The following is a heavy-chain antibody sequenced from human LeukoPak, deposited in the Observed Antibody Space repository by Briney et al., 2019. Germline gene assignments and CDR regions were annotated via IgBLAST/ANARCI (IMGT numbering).Heavy chain of an antibody. CDR1: GYTFTGYY. CDR3: ARDGLEYSXXXXYY. J-gene: IGHJ4*02. CDR2: IIPILGIA. Sequence: GASVKVSCKASGYTFTGYYMHRVRQAPGQGLEWMGRIIPILGIANYAQKFQGRVTITADKSTSTAYMELSSLRSEDTAVYYCARDGLEYSXXXXYYWGQGTLXTVSS. D-gene: IGHD6-6*01. V-gene: IGHV1-69*04.